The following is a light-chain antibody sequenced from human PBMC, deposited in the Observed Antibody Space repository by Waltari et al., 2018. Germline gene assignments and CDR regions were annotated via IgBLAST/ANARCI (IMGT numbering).Light chain of an antibody. CDR3: CSYAGSTTWL. CDR2: EVN. J-gene: IGLJ2*01. CDR1: NSDVGLYNF. Sequence: QSALTQPASVSGSPGQSITISCTGSNSDVGLYNFVSWYQQHPGKAPKLLLYEVNQRPSGVSSRFSGSKSGITASLTISGLQAEDEADFYCCSYAGSTTWLFGGGTRLTVL. V-gene: IGLV2-23*02.